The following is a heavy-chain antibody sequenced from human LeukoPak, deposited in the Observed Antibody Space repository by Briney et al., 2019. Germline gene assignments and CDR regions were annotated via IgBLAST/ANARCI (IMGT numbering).Heavy chain of an antibody. CDR1: GFTFTTYG. Sequence: GGSLRLSCAASGFTFTTYGLHWVRQAPGKGLEWVAAIASNGGSEYYADSVKGRFTISRDNAKNSLYLQINSLRAEDTALYYCARADKDGYGFFGFDYWGQGTLVTVSS. D-gene: IGHD5-18*01. V-gene: IGHV3-30*03. J-gene: IGHJ4*02. CDR2: IASNGGSE. CDR3: ARADKDGYGFFGFDY.